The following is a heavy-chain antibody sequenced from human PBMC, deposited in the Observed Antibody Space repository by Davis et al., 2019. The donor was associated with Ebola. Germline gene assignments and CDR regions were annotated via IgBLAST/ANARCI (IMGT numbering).Heavy chain of an antibody. D-gene: IGHD1-1*01. Sequence: PGGSLRLSCAASGFIFRNYAMHWVRQAPGKGLEWVAVTSHNERERFYGESVQGRLPISRDNSENVLYLQMDSLRPDDTAIYFCARALHDEVLDYWGQGTPVTVSS. CDR1: GFIFRNYA. CDR3: ARALHDEVLDY. J-gene: IGHJ4*02. CDR2: TSHNERER. V-gene: IGHV3-30*04.